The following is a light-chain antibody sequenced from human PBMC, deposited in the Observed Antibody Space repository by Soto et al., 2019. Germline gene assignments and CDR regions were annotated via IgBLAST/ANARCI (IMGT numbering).Light chain of an antibody. J-gene: IGKJ1*01. Sequence: DIQMTQSPSTLAASVGDRVTITCRASQSISSWLAWYQQKPGKAPKLLIYDASSLESGVPSRFRGSGSGTEFILTLSSLQPDDFATYYCQQYNSYWTFGQGTKVEVK. CDR3: QQYNSYWT. CDR2: DAS. CDR1: QSISSW. V-gene: IGKV1-5*01.